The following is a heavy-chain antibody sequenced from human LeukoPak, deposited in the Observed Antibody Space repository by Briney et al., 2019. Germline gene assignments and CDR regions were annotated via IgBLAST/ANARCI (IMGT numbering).Heavy chain of an antibody. D-gene: IGHD3-22*01. Sequence: PSETLSLTCTVSGGSITTDGYTWSWIRQLPGKGLEWIGYIFYSGYTYYSPSLKSRVTISLDTSKNQFSLKLTSVTAADTAVYYCARGYYGDPHPFDYWGQGTLVTVSS. V-gene: IGHV4-31*03. CDR2: IFYSGYT. J-gene: IGHJ4*02. CDR3: ARGYYGDPHPFDY. CDR1: GGSITTDGYT.